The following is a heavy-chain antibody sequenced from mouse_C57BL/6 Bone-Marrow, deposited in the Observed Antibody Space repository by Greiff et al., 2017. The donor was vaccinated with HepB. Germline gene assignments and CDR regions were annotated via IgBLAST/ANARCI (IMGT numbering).Heavy chain of an antibody. D-gene: IGHD1-1*01. CDR2: IDPNSGGT. CDR1: GYTFTSYW. J-gene: IGHJ1*03. V-gene: IGHV1-72*01. Sequence: QVQLKESGAELVKPGASVKLSCKASGYTFTSYWMHWVKQRPGRCLEWIGRIDPNSGGTKYNEKFKSKATLTVDKPSSTAYMQLSSLTSEDSAVYYCARSFITTVVKYFDVWGTGTTVTVSS. CDR3: ARSFITTVVKYFDV.